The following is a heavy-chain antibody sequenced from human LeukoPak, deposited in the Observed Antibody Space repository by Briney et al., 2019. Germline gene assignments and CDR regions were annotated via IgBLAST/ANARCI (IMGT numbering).Heavy chain of an antibody. CDR1: GFTFSNAW. D-gene: IGHD6-19*01. CDR2: IKRKTDGGTT. Sequence: GGSLRLSCAASGFTFSNAWMSWVRQAPGKGLEWVGRIKRKTDGGTTDYAAPVKGRFTISRDDSKNTLYLQMNSLNTEDTAVYYCATSSSALSNSDYWGQGTLVTVSS. V-gene: IGHV3-15*01. CDR3: ATSSSALSNSDY. J-gene: IGHJ4*02.